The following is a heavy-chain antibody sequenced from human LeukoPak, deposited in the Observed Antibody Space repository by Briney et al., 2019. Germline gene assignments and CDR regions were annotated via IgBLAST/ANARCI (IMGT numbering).Heavy chain of an antibody. D-gene: IGHD2-21*02. CDR2: INHSGST. CDR3: ARARRLAYCGGDCYRGWFWFDP. Sequence: SETLSLTCAVYGGSFSGYYWSWIRQPPGKGLEWIGEINHSGSTNYNPSLKSRVTISVDTSKNQFSLKLSSVTAADTAVHYCARARRLAYCGGDCYRGWFWFDPWGQGTLVTVSS. J-gene: IGHJ5*02. V-gene: IGHV4-34*01. CDR1: GGSFSGYY.